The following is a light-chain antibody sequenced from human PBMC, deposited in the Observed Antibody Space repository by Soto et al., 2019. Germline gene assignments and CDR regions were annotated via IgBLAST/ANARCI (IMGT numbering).Light chain of an antibody. CDR1: SSNIGSNY. J-gene: IGLJ3*02. Sequence: QSVLTQPPSASGTPGQRVTISCSRSSSNIGSNYVFWYQQLPGTAPKLLIYSDNQRPSGVPDRFSGSKSDTSASLAISGLRSEDEADYYCAAWDDSLSAGVFGGGTKLTVL. CDR2: SDN. CDR3: AAWDDSLSAGV. V-gene: IGLV1-47*02.